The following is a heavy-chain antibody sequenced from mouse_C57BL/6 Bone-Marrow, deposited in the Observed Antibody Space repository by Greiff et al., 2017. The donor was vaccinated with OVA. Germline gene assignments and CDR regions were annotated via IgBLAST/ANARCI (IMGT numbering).Heavy chain of an antibody. J-gene: IGHJ4*01. CDR1: GFNIKNPY. V-gene: IGHV14-3*01. D-gene: IGHD1-1*01. CDR2: IDPANGNT. Sequence: EVQLQESVAELVRPGASVKLSCTASGFNIKNPYMHWVKQRPEQGLEWIGRIDPANGNTKYAPKFQGKATITADTSSNTAYLQLSSLTSEDTAIYYCARWNYGSSYDAMDYWGQGTSVTVSS. CDR3: ARWNYGSSYDAMDY.